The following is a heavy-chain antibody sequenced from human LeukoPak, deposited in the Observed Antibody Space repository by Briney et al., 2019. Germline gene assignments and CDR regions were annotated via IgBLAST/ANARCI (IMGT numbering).Heavy chain of an antibody. V-gene: IGHV1-8*03. CDR2: MNPNTGNT. CDR1: GYSFTNFH. Sequence: ASVKVSCKAAGYSFTNFHINWVRQAPGQGPEWMGWMNPNTGNTGFAQKFQGRVTITQNTSISTVYMELNSLTSEDTALYHCARKGLGGELGGFDSWGQGTLVTVSS. CDR3: ARKGLGGELGGFDS. D-gene: IGHD1-7*01. J-gene: IGHJ4*02.